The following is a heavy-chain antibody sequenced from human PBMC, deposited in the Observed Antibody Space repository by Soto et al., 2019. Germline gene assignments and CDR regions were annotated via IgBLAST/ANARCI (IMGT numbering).Heavy chain of an antibody. V-gene: IGHV1-69*13. Sequence: SVKVSCKASGGTFSSYAISWVRQAPGQGLEWMGGIIPIFGTANYAQKFQGRVTITADESTGTAYMELSSLRSEDTAVYYCARAGLDNCSGGICYHNRPAVPHYYYYGMDVWGQGTTVTVSS. CDR3: ARAGLDNCSGGICYHNRPAVPHYYYYGMDV. CDR2: IIPIFGTA. D-gene: IGHD2-15*01. J-gene: IGHJ6*02. CDR1: GGTFSSYA.